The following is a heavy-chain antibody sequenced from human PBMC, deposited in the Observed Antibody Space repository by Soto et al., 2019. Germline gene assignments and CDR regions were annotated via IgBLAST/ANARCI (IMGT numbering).Heavy chain of an antibody. J-gene: IGHJ6*02. CDR1: GYTFTGCY. CDR3: AVLRYFDWLFPAYYYYGMDV. Sequence: GASVKVSCKASGYTFTGCYIHWGRQAPVQGLEWMGWINPNSGGTNYAQKFQGRFTMTRDTSISTAYMELSRLRSDDTAVYYCAVLRYFDWLFPAYYYYGMDVWGQGTTVTVSS. CDR2: INPNSGGT. V-gene: IGHV1-2*02. D-gene: IGHD3-9*01.